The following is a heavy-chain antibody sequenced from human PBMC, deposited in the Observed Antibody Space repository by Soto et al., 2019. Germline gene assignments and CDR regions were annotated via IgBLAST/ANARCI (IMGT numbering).Heavy chain of an antibody. D-gene: IGHD6-19*01. J-gene: IGHJ4*02. V-gene: IGHV4-34*01. Sequence: KASETLSLTCAVYGGSFSGYYWSWIRQPPGKGLEWIGEINHSGSTNYNPSLKSRVTISVDTSKNQFSLKLSSVTAADTAVYYCATSPRYSSGWYDYWSQGTLVTVSS. CDR3: ATSPRYSSGWYDY. CDR1: GGSFSGYY. CDR2: INHSGST.